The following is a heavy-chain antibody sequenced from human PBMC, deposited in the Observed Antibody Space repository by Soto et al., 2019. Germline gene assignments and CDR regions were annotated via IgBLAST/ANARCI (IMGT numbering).Heavy chain of an antibody. CDR2: INPDNGDT. D-gene: IGHD6-13*01. V-gene: IGHV1-3*01. CDR3: ARDDASRWDY. Sequence: QVQLVQSGAEVKKPGASVKVSCKASGYTFTSYGLHWARQAPGQRLEWMAWINPDNGDTKYSQRFQGRVTITRDTSANTAYMELSSLRSEDTTVYYCARDDASRWDYWGQGTLVTVSS. J-gene: IGHJ4*02. CDR1: GYTFTSYG.